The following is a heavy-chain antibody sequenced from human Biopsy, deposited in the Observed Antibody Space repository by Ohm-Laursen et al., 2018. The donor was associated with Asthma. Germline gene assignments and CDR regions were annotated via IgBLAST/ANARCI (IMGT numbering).Heavy chain of an antibody. D-gene: IGHD3-9*01. Sequence: ASEKISCQASGYTFINYAIHWVRQAPGQRLGWMGWINAGDGNTKYSQKFQGRVTISRDTSASTAYMDLSSLRSEDTAVYYCARTYYDFLTGQVNDAFDMWGQGTMVTVSS. J-gene: IGHJ3*02. CDR3: ARTYYDFLTGQVNDAFDM. CDR2: INAGDGNT. CDR1: GYTFINYA. V-gene: IGHV1-3*01.